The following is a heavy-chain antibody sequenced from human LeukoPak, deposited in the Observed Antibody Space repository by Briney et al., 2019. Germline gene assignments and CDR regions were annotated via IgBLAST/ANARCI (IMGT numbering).Heavy chain of an antibody. V-gene: IGHV4-61*08. CDR2: IYYSGST. CDR1: GGSISSGGYY. J-gene: IGHJ4*02. CDR3: ARREYSSSWLFDY. D-gene: IGHD6-13*01. Sequence: SQTLSLTCTVSGGSISSGGYYWSWIRQPPGKGLEWIGYIYYSGSTNYNPSLKSRVTISVDTSKNQFSLKVSSVTAADTAVYYCARREYSSSWLFDYWGQGTLVTVSS.